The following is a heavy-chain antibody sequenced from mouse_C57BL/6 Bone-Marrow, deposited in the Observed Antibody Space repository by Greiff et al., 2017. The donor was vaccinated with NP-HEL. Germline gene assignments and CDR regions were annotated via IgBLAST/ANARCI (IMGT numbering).Heavy chain of an antibody. CDR3: TRGRLLRPGFAY. Sequence: EVKVEESGGGLVQPGGSMKLSCAASGFTFSDAWMDWVRQSPEKGLEWVAEIRNKANNHATYYAESVKGRFTISRDDSKSSVYLQMNSLRAEDTGIYYCTRGRLLRPGFAYWGQGTLVTVSA. CDR1: GFTFSDAW. V-gene: IGHV6-6*01. J-gene: IGHJ3*01. D-gene: IGHD1-2*01. CDR2: IRNKANNHAT.